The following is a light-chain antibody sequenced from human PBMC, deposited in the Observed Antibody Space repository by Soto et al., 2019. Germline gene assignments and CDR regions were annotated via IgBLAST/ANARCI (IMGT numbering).Light chain of an antibody. J-gene: IGLJ3*02. CDR2: EVT. V-gene: IGLV2-8*01. CDR1: SSDVGAYNY. CDR3: SSFAASNTWV. Sequence: QSALTQPPSASGSPGQSVTISCTGTSSDVGAYNYVSWYQQHAGKAPKLVIYEVTKRPSGVPDRFSGSRSANTASLTVSGLQAWDEADYYCSSFAASNTWVFGGGTKLTVL.